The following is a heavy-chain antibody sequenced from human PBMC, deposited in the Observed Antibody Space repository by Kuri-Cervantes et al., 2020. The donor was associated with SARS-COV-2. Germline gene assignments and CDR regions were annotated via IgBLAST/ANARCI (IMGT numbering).Heavy chain of an antibody. D-gene: IGHD3-3*01. V-gene: IGHV1-8*03. CDR3: AIRFWSGYDNWFDP. J-gene: IGHJ5*02. CDR1: GYTFTSYD. CDR2: MNPNSGNT. Sequence: ASVKVSCKASGYTFTSYDINWVRQATGQGLEWMGWMNPNSGNTGYAQKFQGRVTITRNTSISTAYMELRSLRSDDTAVYYCAIRFWSGYDNWFDPWGQGTLVTVSS.